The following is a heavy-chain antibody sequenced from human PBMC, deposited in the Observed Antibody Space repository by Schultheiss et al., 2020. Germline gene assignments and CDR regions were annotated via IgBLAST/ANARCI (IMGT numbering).Heavy chain of an antibody. CDR3: ARAYGSGSYYNG. D-gene: IGHD3-10*01. V-gene: IGHV3-15*01. CDR2: IKSKTDGGTT. Sequence: GGSLRLSCAASGFTFSSYAMSWVRQAPGKGLEWVGRIKSKTDGGTTDYAAPVKGRFTISRDDSKNTLYLQMNSLRAEDTAVYYCARAYGSGSYYNGWGQGTRVTVSS. CDR1: GFTFSSYA. J-gene: IGHJ4*02.